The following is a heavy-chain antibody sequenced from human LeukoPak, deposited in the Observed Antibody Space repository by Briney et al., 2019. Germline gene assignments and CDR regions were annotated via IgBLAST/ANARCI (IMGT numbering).Heavy chain of an antibody. CDR3: ARDRGSSGYIDY. J-gene: IGHJ4*02. Sequence: SETLSLTCAVSGGSISSGGYSWSWIRQPPGKGLEWIGYIYHSGSTYYNPSLKSRVTISVDRSKNQFSLKLGSVTAADTAVYYCARDRGSSGYIDYWGQGTLVTVSS. V-gene: IGHV4-30-2*01. D-gene: IGHD3-22*01. CDR2: IYHSGST. CDR1: GGSISSGGYS.